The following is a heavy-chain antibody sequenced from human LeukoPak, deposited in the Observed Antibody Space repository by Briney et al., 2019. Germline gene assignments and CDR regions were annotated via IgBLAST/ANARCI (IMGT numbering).Heavy chain of an antibody. Sequence: RSSETLSLTCAVSGGSISSSNWWSWVRQPPGKGLEWIGEIYHSGSTNYNPSLKSRVTISVDKSKNQFSLKLSSVTAADTAVYYCARHLQNSYYYYMDVWGTGTTVTVSS. D-gene: IGHD1-7*01. CDR3: ARHLQNSYYYYMDV. CDR1: GGSISSSNW. J-gene: IGHJ6*03. CDR2: IYHSGST. V-gene: IGHV4-4*02.